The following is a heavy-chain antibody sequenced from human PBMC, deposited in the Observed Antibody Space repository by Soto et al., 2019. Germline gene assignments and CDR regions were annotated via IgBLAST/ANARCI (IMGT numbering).Heavy chain of an antibody. J-gene: IGHJ1*01. CDR3: ARDMVRGLYPEYFQH. V-gene: IGHV3-66*01. CDR2: IYSSGST. D-gene: IGHD3-10*01. CDR1: GFTVSSNY. Sequence: EVQLVESGGGLVQPGGSLRLSCAASGFTVSSNYMSWVRQAPGKGLEWVSVIYSSGSTYYADSVKGRFTISRDNSKNTLYLQMNSLRAEDTAVYYCARDMVRGLYPEYFQHWGQGTLVTVSS.